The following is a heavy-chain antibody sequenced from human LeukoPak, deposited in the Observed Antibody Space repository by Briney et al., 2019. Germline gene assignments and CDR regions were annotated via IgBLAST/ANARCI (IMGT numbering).Heavy chain of an antibody. CDR3: ASGTSKLEPLDY. V-gene: IGHV4-30-4*08. Sequence: SGTLSLTCTVSGGSISSGDYYWSWIRQPPGKGLEWIGYIYYSGSTYYNPSLKSRVTISVDTSKNQFSLKLSSVTAADTAVYYCASGTSKLEPLDYWGQGTLVTVSS. CDR1: GGSISSGDYY. D-gene: IGHD1-1*01. CDR2: IYYSGST. J-gene: IGHJ4*02.